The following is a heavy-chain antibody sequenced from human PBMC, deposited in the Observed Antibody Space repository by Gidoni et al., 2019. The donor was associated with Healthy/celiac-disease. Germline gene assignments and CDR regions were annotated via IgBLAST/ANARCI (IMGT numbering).Heavy chain of an antibody. CDR3: ARLGAGSSSSDY. D-gene: IGHD6-6*01. V-gene: IGHV4-59*08. Sequence: QVQLQESGPGLVKPSETLSLTCTVSGGSISSYYWSWIRQPPGKGLEWIGYIYYSGSTNYNPSLKSRVTISVDTSKNQFSLKLSSVTAADTAVYDCARLGAGSSSSDYWGQGTLVTVSS. J-gene: IGHJ4*02. CDR2: IYYSGST. CDR1: GGSISSYY.